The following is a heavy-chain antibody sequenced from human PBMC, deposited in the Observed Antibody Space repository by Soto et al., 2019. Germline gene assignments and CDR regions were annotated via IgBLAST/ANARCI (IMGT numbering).Heavy chain of an antibody. CDR2: MSFDGTYK. Sequence: QVQLAESGGGVVQPGRSLRLSCIGSGFRFSDYGMHWVRQAPGKGLEWVEMMSFDGTYKYSADSVKGRFIISRDNSKNTLFLQMNSLRAGDTAVYYCAKDRRDGEYNSVYDFWGQGTLVTVSS. D-gene: IGHD4-17*01. V-gene: IGHV3-30*18. J-gene: IGHJ4*02. CDR3: AKDRRDGEYNSVYDF. CDR1: GFRFSDYG.